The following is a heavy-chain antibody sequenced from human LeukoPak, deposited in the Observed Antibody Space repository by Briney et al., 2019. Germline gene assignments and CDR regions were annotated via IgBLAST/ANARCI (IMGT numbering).Heavy chain of an antibody. V-gene: IGHV3-23*01. CDR2: INGGGGST. D-gene: IGHD4/OR15-4a*01. CDR1: GFTFSSYA. CDR3: AKIGANVGF. J-gene: IGHJ4*02. Sequence: GGSLRLSCAASGFTFSSYAMSWVRQAPGKGLDWVSSINGGGGSTYYADSVKGRFTISRDNSKNTLYLQMNSLRAEDTAVCYCAKIGANVGFWGQGTLVTVSS.